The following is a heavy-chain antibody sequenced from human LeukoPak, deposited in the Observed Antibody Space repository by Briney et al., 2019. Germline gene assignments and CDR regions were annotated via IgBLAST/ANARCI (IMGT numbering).Heavy chain of an antibody. V-gene: IGHV3-23*01. CDR1: GPTFSSYA. J-gene: IGHJ4*02. CDR2: ISGIVDST. D-gene: IGHD6-13*01. CDR3: AKNPALYSSSWYGYFDY. Sequence: SLRPSCAASGPTFSSYAMSWVRQPPGNGRGWVSAISGIVDSTYYTDSVKGRFTVYRDNSKNTLYLQMNSLRAEDTAVYYCAKNPALYSSSWYGYFDYWGQGALVTVSS.